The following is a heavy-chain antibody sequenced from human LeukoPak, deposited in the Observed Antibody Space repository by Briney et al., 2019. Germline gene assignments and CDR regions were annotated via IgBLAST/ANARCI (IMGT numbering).Heavy chain of an antibody. D-gene: IGHD5-18*01. CDR1: GFTFSSYW. Sequence: PGGSLRLSCAASGFTFSSYWMHWVRQAPGKGLVWVSRVNSDGSSTSYADSVKGRFTISRDNAKNTLYLQMNSLRAEDTAVYYCARDRYSYGPYYFDYWGQGTLVTVSS. J-gene: IGHJ4*02. CDR2: VNSDGSST. CDR3: ARDRYSYGPYYFDY. V-gene: IGHV3-74*01.